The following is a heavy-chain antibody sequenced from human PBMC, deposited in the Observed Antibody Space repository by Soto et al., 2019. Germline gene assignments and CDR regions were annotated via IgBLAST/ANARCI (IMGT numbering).Heavy chain of an antibody. CDR1: GYTFTSYG. CDR3: ARDVWSGYYTGESRLEGQGYYYYGMDV. V-gene: IGHV1-18*01. CDR2: ISAYNGNT. D-gene: IGHD3-3*01. J-gene: IGHJ6*02. Sequence: QVQLVQSGAEVKKPGASVKVSCKASGYTFTSYGISWVRQAPGQGLEWMGWISAYNGNTNYAQKLQGRVTMTTDTSTSTAYMELRSLRSDDTAVYYCARDVWSGYYTGESRLEGQGYYYYGMDVWGQGTTVTVSS.